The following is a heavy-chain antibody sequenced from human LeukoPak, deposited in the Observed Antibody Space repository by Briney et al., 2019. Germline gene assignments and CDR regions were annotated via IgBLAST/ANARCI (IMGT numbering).Heavy chain of an antibody. J-gene: IGHJ1*01. D-gene: IGHD3-3*01. CDR2: IKSDGQIT. V-gene: IGHV3-74*01. CDR1: GFTFSSYG. CDR3: LLIILGGSSQH. Sequence: GRSLRLSCAASGFTFSSYGMHWVRQAPGKGLVWVSRIKSDGQITTYADSVKGRFTTSRDNAKNTFYLQMNSLRVEDAAVYYCLLIILGGSSQHWGQGTLVSVSS.